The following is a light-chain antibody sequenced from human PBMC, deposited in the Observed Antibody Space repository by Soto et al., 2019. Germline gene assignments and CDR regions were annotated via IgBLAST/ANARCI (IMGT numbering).Light chain of an antibody. Sequence: EIVMTQSPAILSVSPGERATLSCRASQSVSSNLAWFQQKPGQTPRLLFNGASTRATGIPARFTGSGSGTEFILTISSLQTEDFAVYYCKQYNNWPPTFGQGTKVDIK. CDR2: GAS. CDR3: KQYNNWPPT. CDR1: QSVSSN. V-gene: IGKV3-15*01. J-gene: IGKJ1*01.